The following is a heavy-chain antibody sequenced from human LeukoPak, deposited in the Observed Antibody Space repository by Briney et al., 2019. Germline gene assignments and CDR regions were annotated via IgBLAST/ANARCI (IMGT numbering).Heavy chain of an antibody. CDR1: GGSISSGGYY. J-gene: IGHJ4*02. Sequence: PSETLSLTCTVSGGSISSGGYYWSWIRQHPGKGLEWIGCLHSSGSTSYNPSLKSRPSISVGTSKNQFSLRLPSVTAADTAVYYCARDRGDYGGNPGYFDYWGQGTLVTVSS. CDR2: LHSSGST. V-gene: IGHV4-31*03. CDR3: ARDRGDYGGNPGYFDY. D-gene: IGHD4-17*01.